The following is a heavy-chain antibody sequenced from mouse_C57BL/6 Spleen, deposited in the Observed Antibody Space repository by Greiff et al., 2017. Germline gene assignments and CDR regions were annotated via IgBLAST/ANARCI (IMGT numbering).Heavy chain of an antibody. CDR1: GFTFSDFY. V-gene: IGHV7-1*01. CDR2: SRNKANDYTT. D-gene: IGHD1-1*01. Sequence: EVMLVESGGGLVQSGRSLRLSCATSGFTFSDFYMEWVRQAPGKGLEWIAASRNKANDYTTEYSASVKGRFIVSRDTSQSILYLQMNALRAEDSDIYYCARDARSYVYLDVWGTGTTVTVSS. CDR3: ARDARSYVYLDV. J-gene: IGHJ1*03.